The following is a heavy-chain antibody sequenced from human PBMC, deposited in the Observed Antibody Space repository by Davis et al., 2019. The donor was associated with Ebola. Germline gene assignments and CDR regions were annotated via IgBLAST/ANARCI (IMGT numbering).Heavy chain of an antibody. Sequence: GESLKISCAASGFTFSSYSMNWVRQAPGKGLEWVSSISSSSSYIYYADSVKGRFTISRDNAKNSLYLQMNSLRAEDTAVYYCAMIFGVSGVIDYWGQGTLVTVSS. D-gene: IGHD3-3*01. CDR2: ISSSSSYI. CDR1: GFTFSSYS. V-gene: IGHV3-21*01. CDR3: AMIFGVSGVIDY. J-gene: IGHJ4*02.